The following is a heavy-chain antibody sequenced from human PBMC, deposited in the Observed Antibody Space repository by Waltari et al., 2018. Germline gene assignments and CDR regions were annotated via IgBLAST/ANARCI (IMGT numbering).Heavy chain of an antibody. CDR2: INHSGST. J-gene: IGHJ5*02. D-gene: IGHD6-13*01. Sequence: QVQLQQWGAGLLKPSETLSLTCAVYGGSFSGYYWSWIRQPPGKGLEWIGEINHSGSTNYNPSLKSRVTISVDTSKNQFSLKLSSVTAADTAVYYCARGRRIAGGNWFDPWGQGTLVTVSS. V-gene: IGHV4-34*01. CDR3: ARGRRIAGGNWFDP. CDR1: GGSFSGYY.